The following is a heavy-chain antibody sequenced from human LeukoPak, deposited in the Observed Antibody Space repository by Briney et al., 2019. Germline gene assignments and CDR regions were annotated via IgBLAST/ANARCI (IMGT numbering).Heavy chain of an antibody. Sequence: ASVTVSCKASGYTFTDYYMHWVRQAPGQGLEWMGIINPSGGSTSYAQKFQGRVTMTRDMSTSTVYMELSSLRSEDTAVYYCARALAAAGTEGGFDYWGQGTLVTVSS. CDR1: GYTFTDYY. J-gene: IGHJ4*02. CDR3: ARALAAAGTEGGFDY. D-gene: IGHD6-13*01. V-gene: IGHV1-46*01. CDR2: INPSGGST.